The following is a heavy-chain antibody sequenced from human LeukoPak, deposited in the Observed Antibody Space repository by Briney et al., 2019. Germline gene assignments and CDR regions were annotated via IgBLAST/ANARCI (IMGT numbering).Heavy chain of an antibody. V-gene: IGHV3-64*01. CDR2: ITGNGGST. Sequence: GGSLRLSCAASGFSFSSYAIHWVRQAPGKGLEFVGAITGNGGSTYFGNSMKGRFTISRDNSKNTVYLQMGSLRAEDTAVYYCARDGSSRLYFDYWGQGTLVTVSS. J-gene: IGHJ4*02. CDR3: ARDGSSRLYFDY. CDR1: GFSFSSYA. D-gene: IGHD6-13*01.